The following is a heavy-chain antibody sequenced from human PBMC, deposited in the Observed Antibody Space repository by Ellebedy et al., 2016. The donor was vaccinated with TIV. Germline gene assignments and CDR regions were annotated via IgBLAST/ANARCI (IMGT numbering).Heavy chain of an antibody. CDR3: AEGRSGWYYFDY. V-gene: IGHV4-34*01. CDR2: INQSGRT. Sequence: SETLSLTCAVYGGSFSGYYWSWIRQPPGKGLEWIGEINQSGRTNYNPSLDKGRVTISVDTSKNQFSLRLRSVTVADTAVYYCAEGRSGWYYFDYWGQGTPVTVSS. CDR1: GGSFSGYY. D-gene: IGHD6-19*01. J-gene: IGHJ4*02.